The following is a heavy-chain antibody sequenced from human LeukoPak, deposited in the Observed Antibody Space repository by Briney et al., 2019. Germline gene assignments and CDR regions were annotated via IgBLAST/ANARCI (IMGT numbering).Heavy chain of an antibody. Sequence: SETLSLTCTVSGGSISSSSYYWGWIRQPPGKGLEWIGSIYYSGSTYYNPSPKSRVTISVDTSKNQFSLKLSSVTAADTAVYYCARYSYGGYHFDYWGQGTLVTVSS. CDR1: GGSISSSSYY. CDR2: IYYSGST. D-gene: IGHD5-18*01. V-gene: IGHV4-39*07. CDR3: ARYSYGGYHFDY. J-gene: IGHJ4*02.